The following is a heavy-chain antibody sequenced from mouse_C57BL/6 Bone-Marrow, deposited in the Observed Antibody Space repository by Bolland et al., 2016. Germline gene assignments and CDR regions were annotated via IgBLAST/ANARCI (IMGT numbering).Heavy chain of an antibody. CDR3: ARGPTGYFDV. Sequence: IGVIDPSDSYTNYNQKFKGKATLTVDTSSSTAYMQLSSLTSEDSAVYYCARGPTGYFDVWGTG. J-gene: IGHJ1*03. CDR2: IDPSDSYT. V-gene: IGHV1-59*01.